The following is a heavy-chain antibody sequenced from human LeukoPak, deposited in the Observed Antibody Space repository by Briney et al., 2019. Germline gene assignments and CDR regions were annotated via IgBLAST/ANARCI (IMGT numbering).Heavy chain of an antibody. V-gene: IGHV4-39*01. CDR1: GGSLSSSSYH. CDR2: IYFTGST. D-gene: IGHD1-7*01. Sequence: SETLSLTCTVSGGSLSSSSYHWGWIRQSPGKGLEWIGSIYFTGSTYYNPSLKSRLTISIDASKNQFSLKLSSVTAADTAVYYCARHEPDTGTTDSGFDYWGQGTLVTVSS. J-gene: IGHJ4*02. CDR3: ARHEPDTGTTDSGFDY.